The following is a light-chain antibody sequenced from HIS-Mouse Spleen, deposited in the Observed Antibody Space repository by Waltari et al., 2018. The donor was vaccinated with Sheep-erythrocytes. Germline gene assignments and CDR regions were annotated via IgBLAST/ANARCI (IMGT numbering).Light chain of an antibody. V-gene: IGKV1-39*01. CDR1: QRISSY. Sequence: DIQMTQSPSSLSASVGDRVTLTCRASQRISSYLNWYQQKPGKAPKLLIYAASSLQSGVPSRFSGSGSGTDFTLTISSLQPEDFATYYCRQSYSTPPLTFGGGTKVEIK. J-gene: IGKJ4*01. CDR2: AAS. CDR3: RQSYSTPPLT.